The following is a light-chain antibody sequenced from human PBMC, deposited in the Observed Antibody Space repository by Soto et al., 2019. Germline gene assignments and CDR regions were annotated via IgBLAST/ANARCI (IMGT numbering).Light chain of an antibody. CDR1: QRVSSY. CDR3: QHRSNWPLT. J-gene: IGKJ4*01. V-gene: IGKV3-11*01. Sequence: EIVLTQSPATLSLSPGERATLSCRASQRVSSYLAWYQHKPGQAPRLLIYDSSNRATGIPARFSGSGSGTDFTLTISSLEPDDFAVYYCQHRSNWPLTFGGGTRVEIK. CDR2: DSS.